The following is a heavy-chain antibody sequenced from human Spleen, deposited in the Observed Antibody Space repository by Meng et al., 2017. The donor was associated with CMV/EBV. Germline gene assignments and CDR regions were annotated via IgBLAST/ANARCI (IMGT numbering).Heavy chain of an antibody. D-gene: IGHD3-10*01. CDR1: GFTFSSYA. CDR2: ISGSGGST. J-gene: IGHJ3*02. V-gene: IGHV3-23*01. CDR3: ARDGGGKGVAFDI. Sequence: GESLKISCAASGFTFSSYAMSWVRQAPGKGLEWVSAISGSGGSTYYADSVKGRFTISRDNSKNTLYLQMNSLRPEDTAVYYCARDGGGKGVAFDIWGQGTMVTVSS.